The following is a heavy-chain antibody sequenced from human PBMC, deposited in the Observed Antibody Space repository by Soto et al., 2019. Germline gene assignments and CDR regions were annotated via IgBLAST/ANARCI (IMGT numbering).Heavy chain of an antibody. CDR3: ARLNSASDYGDDYGDAFDI. J-gene: IGHJ3*02. CDR1: GGSISSGGYS. V-gene: IGHV4-30-2*01. Sequence: SETLSLTCAVSGGSISSGGYSWSWIRQPPGKGLEWIGYIYHSGSTYYNPSLKSRVTISVDRSKNQFSLKLSSVTAADTAVYYCARLNSASDYGDDYGDAFDIWGQGTMVTVSS. D-gene: IGHD4-17*01. CDR2: IYHSGST.